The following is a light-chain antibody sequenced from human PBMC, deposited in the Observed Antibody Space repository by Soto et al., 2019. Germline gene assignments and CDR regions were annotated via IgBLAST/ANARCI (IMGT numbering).Light chain of an antibody. V-gene: IGLV1-47*02. CDR1: DSNIATNY. CDR2: SNN. CDR3: AAWDDSLSGV. Sequence: QSVLTQPPSASGTPGQRVTISCSGSDSNIATNYVSWFQQLPGTAPKLLIYSNNQRPSGVPDRFSGSKSGTSASLAISGLRSEDEAHYYCAAWDDSLSGVFGGGTKLTVL. J-gene: IGLJ2*01.